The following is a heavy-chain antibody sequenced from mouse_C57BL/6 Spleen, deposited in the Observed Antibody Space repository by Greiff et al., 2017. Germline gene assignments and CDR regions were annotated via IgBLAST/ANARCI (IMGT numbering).Heavy chain of an antibody. CDR1: GYTFTSYW. V-gene: IGHV1-7*01. CDR2: INPSSGYT. D-gene: IGHD2-5*01. J-gene: IGHJ2*01. Sequence: QVQLQQSGAELAKPGASVKLSCKASGYTFTSYWMHWVKQRPGQGLEWIGYINPSSGYTKYNQKFKDKATLTQDKSSSTAYMTLSSLTYEDSAVYYCARKEDYSNYFDYWGQGTTLTVSS. CDR3: ARKEDYSNYFDY.